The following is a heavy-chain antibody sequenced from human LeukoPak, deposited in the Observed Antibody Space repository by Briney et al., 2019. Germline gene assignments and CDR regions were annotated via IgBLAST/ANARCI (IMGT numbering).Heavy chain of an antibody. CDR2: ISSNGGST. Sequence: GGSLRLSCAASGFTVSSNYMSWVRQAPGKGLEYVSAISSNGGSTYYANSVKGRFTISRDNSKNTLYLQVGSLRAEDMAVYYCARERRYSGSRDDAFDIWGQGTMVTVSS. V-gene: IGHV3-64*01. CDR1: GFTVSSNY. CDR3: ARERRYSGSRDDAFDI. J-gene: IGHJ3*02. D-gene: IGHD1-26*01.